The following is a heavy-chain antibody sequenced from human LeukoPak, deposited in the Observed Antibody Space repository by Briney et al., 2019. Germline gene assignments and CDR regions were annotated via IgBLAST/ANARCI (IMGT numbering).Heavy chain of an antibody. CDR2: IRAGGDTT. CDR1: GFTFSNFA. Sequence: GGSLRLSCAASGFTFSNFAMMWVRQAPGKGLEWVSAIRAGGDTTVYADAVRGRFTISRDNSNNALYLQMNELRADDTAVYYCARDPNGDYIGAFDFWGQGTMVTVSS. J-gene: IGHJ3*01. V-gene: IGHV3-23*01. D-gene: IGHD4-17*01. CDR3: ARDPNGDYIGAFDF.